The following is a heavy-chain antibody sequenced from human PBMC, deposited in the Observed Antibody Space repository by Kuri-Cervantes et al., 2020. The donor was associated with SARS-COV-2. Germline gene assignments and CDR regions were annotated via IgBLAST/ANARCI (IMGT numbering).Heavy chain of an antibody. D-gene: IGHD3-22*01. CDR2: INPNSGGP. CDR3: ARSTPSRRLVVISQGGAFDI. Sequence: GGSLRLSCKASGYTFTGYYMHWVRQAPGQGLEWMGWINPNSGGPNYAQKFQGWVTMTRDTSISTVYMELSRLRSDDTAVYYCARSTPSRRLVVISQGGAFDIWGQGTMVTVSS. CDR1: GYTFTGYY. V-gene: IGHV1-2*04. J-gene: IGHJ3*02.